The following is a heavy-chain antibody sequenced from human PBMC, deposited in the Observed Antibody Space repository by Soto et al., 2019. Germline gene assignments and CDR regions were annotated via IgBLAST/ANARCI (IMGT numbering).Heavy chain of an antibody. D-gene: IGHD3-3*01. V-gene: IGHV3-7*01. J-gene: IGHJ4*02. CDR1: GFTFSNYW. Sequence: GGSLRLSCAVSGFTFSNYWMSWVRQAPGKGLEWVANIKQDGSEKYYVDSVKGRFTISRDNAKNSLYLQMNSLRADDTAVYYCARQENDFWSDSYMGYYFDYWGQGALVTVS. CDR3: ARQENDFWSDSYMGYYFDY. CDR2: IKQDGSEK.